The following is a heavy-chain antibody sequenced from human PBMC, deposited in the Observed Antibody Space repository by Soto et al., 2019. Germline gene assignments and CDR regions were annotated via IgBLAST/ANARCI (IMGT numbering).Heavy chain of an antibody. CDR3: ARGGRYCSSTTCYYGR. J-gene: IGHJ4*02. Sequence: GGSLRLSCAASGFTFSGDSMNWVRQAPGKGLEWVSYISSSSSIIYYADSVKGRFTISRDNAKNSLYLQMNSLRAEDTAVYYCARGGRYCSSTTCYYGRWGQGTLVTVSS. CDR2: ISSSSSII. CDR1: GFTFSGDS. V-gene: IGHV3-48*01. D-gene: IGHD2-2*01.